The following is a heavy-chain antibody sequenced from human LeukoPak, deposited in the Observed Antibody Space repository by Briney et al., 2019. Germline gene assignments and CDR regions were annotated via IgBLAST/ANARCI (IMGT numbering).Heavy chain of an antibody. CDR3: ARHPGDY. CDR1: GGSISSGSYY. J-gene: IGHJ4*02. Sequence: SETLSLTCTVSGGSISSGSYYWSWIRQPAGKGLEWIGRIYTSGSTNYNPSLKSRVTISVDTSKNQFSLKLSSVTAADTSAYYCARHPGDYWGQGTLVPVSS. V-gene: IGHV4-61*02. CDR2: IYTSGST.